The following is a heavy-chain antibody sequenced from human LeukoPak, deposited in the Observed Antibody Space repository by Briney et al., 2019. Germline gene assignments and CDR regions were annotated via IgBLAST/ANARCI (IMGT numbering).Heavy chain of an antibody. V-gene: IGHV1-46*01. Sequence: AASVKVSCKASGYTFTTYYMHWVRQAPGQGLEWMGIINPSSGSTSYAQKFQGRVTMTRDTSTSTAYMELSRLKSDDTAVYYCARGPTVTTDYWGQGTLVTVSS. CDR1: GYTFTTYY. CDR3: ARGPTVTTDY. J-gene: IGHJ4*02. CDR2: INPSSGST. D-gene: IGHD4-17*01.